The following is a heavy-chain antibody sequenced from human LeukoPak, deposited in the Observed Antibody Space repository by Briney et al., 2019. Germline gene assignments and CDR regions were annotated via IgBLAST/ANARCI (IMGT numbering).Heavy chain of an antibody. Sequence: SVKVSCKASGGTFSSYAISWVRQAPGQGLEWMGRIIPILGIANYAQKFQGRVTITADKSMSTAYMELSSLRSEDTAVYYCAREDGVGEYCSSTSCYYYGMDVWGQGTTVTVSS. CDR2: IIPILGIA. CDR1: GGTFSSYA. CDR3: AREDGVGEYCSSTSCYYYGMDV. D-gene: IGHD2-2*01. J-gene: IGHJ6*02. V-gene: IGHV1-69*04.